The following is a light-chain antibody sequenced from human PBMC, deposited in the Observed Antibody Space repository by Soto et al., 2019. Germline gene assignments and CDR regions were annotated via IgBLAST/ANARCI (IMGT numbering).Light chain of an antibody. CDR2: DAS. J-gene: IGKJ1*01. Sequence: DIQMTQSPSTLSASVGDRVTITCRASQSISSWLAWYQQKPGKAPKLLIYDASSLESGVPSRFSGSGSGTEFTLTISSLQPDDFATYYCQQYNIYWTFGQGTKVETK. CDR3: QQYNIYWT. V-gene: IGKV1-5*01. CDR1: QSISSW.